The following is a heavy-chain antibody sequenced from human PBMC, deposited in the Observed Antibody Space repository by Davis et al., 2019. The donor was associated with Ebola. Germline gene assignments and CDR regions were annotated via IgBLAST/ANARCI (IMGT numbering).Heavy chain of an antibody. D-gene: IGHD3-3*01. Sequence: HTGGSLRLSCAASGFTFSGSAMHWVRQAPGKGLVWVSRIKSDGSSTYYADSVKGRFTISRDNAKNTLYLQMNSLRDEDTAVYYCARDLKQVATIFGVGYYYYGMDVWGQGTTVTVSS. J-gene: IGHJ6*02. CDR3: ARDLKQVATIFGVGYYYYGMDV. CDR2: IKSDGSST. V-gene: IGHV3-74*01. CDR1: GFTFSGSA.